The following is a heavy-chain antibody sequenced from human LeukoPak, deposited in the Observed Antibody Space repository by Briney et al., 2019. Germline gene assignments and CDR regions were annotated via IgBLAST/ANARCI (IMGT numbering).Heavy chain of an antibody. V-gene: IGHV1-2*02. CDR3: ARSFITMVRGGIIEIDY. D-gene: IGHD3-10*01. CDR2: INPNSGGT. Sequence: ASVKVSCKASGYTFTGYYMHWVRQAPGQGLEWMGWINPNSGGTNYAQKFQGRVTMTRDTSISTAYMELSRLRSDDTAVYYCARSFITMVRGGIIEIDYWGQGTLVTVSS. CDR1: GYTFTGYY. J-gene: IGHJ4*02.